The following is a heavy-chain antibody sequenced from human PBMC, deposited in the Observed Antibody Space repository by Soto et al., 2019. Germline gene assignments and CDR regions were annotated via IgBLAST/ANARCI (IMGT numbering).Heavy chain of an antibody. V-gene: IGHV3-33*01. D-gene: IGHD1-26*01. CDR2: IWYDGSNK. CDR1: GFTFSSYG. Sequence: QVQLVESGGGVVQPGRSLRLSCAASGFTFSSYGMHWVRQAPGKGLEWVAVIWYDGSNKYYADSVKGRFTISRDNSKNTLYLQMNSLRDEDTAVYYCARGFPDSGRSPRVAVDYWGQGTLVTVSS. J-gene: IGHJ4*02. CDR3: ARGFPDSGRSPRVAVDY.